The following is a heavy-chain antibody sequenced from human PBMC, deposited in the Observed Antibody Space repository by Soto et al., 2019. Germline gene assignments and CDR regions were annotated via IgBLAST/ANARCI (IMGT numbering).Heavy chain of an antibody. Sequence: EVQLVESGGGLVKPGGSLRLSCAASGFTFSSYSMNWVRQAPGKGLEWVSSISSSSSYIYYADSVKGRFTISRDNAKNSLYLQMNSLRAEDTAVYYCARVSDPRYYYYGMDVWGQGTTVTVSS. CDR1: GFTFSSYS. D-gene: IGHD3-3*02. CDR2: ISSSSSYI. V-gene: IGHV3-21*01. J-gene: IGHJ6*02. CDR3: ARVSDPRYYYYGMDV.